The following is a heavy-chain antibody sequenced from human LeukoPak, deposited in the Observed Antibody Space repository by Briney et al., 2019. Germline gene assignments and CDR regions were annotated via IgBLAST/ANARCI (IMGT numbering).Heavy chain of an antibody. Sequence: AGGSLRLSCAASGFTFSSYAMNWVRQAPGKGLEWVSLISTSGNTHYADSVKGRFTISRDSSENTLYLQMNSLRVEDTAVYYCARVGYYSSGPFSYFDYWGQGTLVTVSS. D-gene: IGHD3-10*01. J-gene: IGHJ4*02. CDR1: GFTFSSYA. V-gene: IGHV3-23*01. CDR3: ARVGYYSSGPFSYFDY. CDR2: ISTSGNT.